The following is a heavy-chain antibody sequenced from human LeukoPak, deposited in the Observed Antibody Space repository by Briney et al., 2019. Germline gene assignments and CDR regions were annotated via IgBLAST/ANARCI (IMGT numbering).Heavy chain of an antibody. CDR2: INTDGSST. CDR1: GFSFSSYW. V-gene: IGHV3-74*01. CDR3: ARGKIGYYYGDYDGY. J-gene: IGHJ4*02. D-gene: IGHD4-17*01. Sequence: GGSLRLSCAASGFSFSSYWMHWVRQAPGKGLVWVSRINTDGSSTSHADSVKGRFTISRDNAKNTLYLQMNSLRDEDTAVYYCARGKIGYYYGDYDGYWGQGTLVTVSS.